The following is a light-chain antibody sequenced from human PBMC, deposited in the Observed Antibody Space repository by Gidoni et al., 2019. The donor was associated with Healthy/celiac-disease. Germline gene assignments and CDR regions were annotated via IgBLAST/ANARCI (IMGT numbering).Light chain of an antibody. V-gene: IGKV1-8*01. CDR2: AAS. Sequence: AIRLTQSPSSFSASTGDRVTITCRASQGISSYLAWYQQKPGKAPKLLIYAASTLQSGVQSRFSGSGSGTDFTLTISCLQSEDFATYDCQQYYSYPRTFGQGTKVEIK. CDR3: QQYYSYPRT. J-gene: IGKJ1*01. CDR1: QGISSY.